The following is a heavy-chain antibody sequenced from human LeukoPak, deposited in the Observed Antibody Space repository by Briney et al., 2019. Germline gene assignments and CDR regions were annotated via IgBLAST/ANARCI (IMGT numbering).Heavy chain of an antibody. D-gene: IGHD2-15*01. CDR1: GFTFSSYG. CDR2: IWYDGSNK. CDR3: AKDLDRYCSGGSCGYFDY. J-gene: IGHJ4*02. V-gene: IGHV3-33*06. Sequence: PGRSLRLSCAASGFTFSSYGMHWVRQAPGKGLEWMAVIWYDGSNKYYADSVKGRFTISRDNSKNTLYLQMNSLRAEDTAVYYCAKDLDRYCSGGSCGYFDYWGQGTLVTVSS.